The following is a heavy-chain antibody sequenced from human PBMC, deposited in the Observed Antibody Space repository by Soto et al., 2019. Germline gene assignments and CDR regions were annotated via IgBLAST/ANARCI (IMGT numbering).Heavy chain of an antibody. CDR2: ISYDGGNK. CDR3: ARDREYCSGGSCPYYFDY. V-gene: IGHV3-30-3*01. Sequence: GGSLRLSCAASGFTFSSYAMHWVRQAPGKGLEWVAVISYDGGNKYYADSVKGRFTISRDNSKNTLYLQMNSLRAEDTAVYYCARDREYCSGGSCPYYFDYWGQGTLVTVSS. CDR1: GFTFSSYA. J-gene: IGHJ4*02. D-gene: IGHD2-15*01.